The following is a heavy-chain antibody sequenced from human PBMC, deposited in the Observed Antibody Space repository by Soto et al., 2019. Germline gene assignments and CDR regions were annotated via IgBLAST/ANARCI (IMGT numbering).Heavy chain of an antibody. CDR3: ARKVAAAAPWYFDY. CDR1: GYTFTSYG. V-gene: IGHV1-18*01. J-gene: IGHJ4*02. CDR2: ISAYNGNT. Sequence: GASVKVSCKASGYTFTSYGISWVRQAPGQGLEWMGWISAYNGNTNYAQKLQGRVTMTTDTSTSTAYMEMRSLRSDDTAVYYCARKVAAAAPWYFDYWGQGTLVTVSS. D-gene: IGHD6-13*01.